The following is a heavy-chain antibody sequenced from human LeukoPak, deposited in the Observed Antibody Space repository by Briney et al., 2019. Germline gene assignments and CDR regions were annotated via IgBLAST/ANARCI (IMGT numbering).Heavy chain of an antibody. V-gene: IGHV3-13*01. Sequence: GGSLRLSCAASGFTFSDYDMHWVRQATGKGLEWVSAIGTDGDTYYTGSVKGRLTISRENAKNSLYLQMNSLRAGDTAVYYCARVAKERVGGVYYFDYWGQGTLVTVSS. CDR2: IGTDGDT. J-gene: IGHJ4*02. CDR1: GFTFSDYD. CDR3: ARVAKERVGGVYYFDY. D-gene: IGHD1-1*01.